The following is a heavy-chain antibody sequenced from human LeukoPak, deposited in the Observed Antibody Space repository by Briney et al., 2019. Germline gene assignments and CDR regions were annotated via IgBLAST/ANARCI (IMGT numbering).Heavy chain of an antibody. Sequence: GGSLRLSCAASGFTFSSYAMSWVRQAPGKGLEGVSAISGSGGSTYYADSVKGRFTISRDNSKNTLYLQMNSLRADDTAVYFCAKDGSQYDGSYLDHWGQGTPVTVSS. J-gene: IGHJ4*02. CDR1: GFTFSSYA. V-gene: IGHV3-23*01. CDR2: ISGSGGST. CDR3: AKDGSQYDGSYLDH. D-gene: IGHD2-15*01.